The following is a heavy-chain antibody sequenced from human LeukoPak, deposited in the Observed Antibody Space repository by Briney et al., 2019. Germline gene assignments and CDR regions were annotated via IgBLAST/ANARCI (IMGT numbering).Heavy chain of an antibody. D-gene: IGHD3-3*01. CDR2: IKQDGSEK. Sequence: GGSLRLSXAASGFTFSSYWMSWVRQAPGKGLEWVANIKQDGSEKYYVDSVKGRFTISRDNAKNSLYLQMNSLRAEDTAVYYCARDRLSYDFWSGYYSYWGQGTLVTVSS. CDR3: ARDRLSYDFWSGYYSY. CDR1: GFTFSSYW. J-gene: IGHJ4*02. V-gene: IGHV3-7*01.